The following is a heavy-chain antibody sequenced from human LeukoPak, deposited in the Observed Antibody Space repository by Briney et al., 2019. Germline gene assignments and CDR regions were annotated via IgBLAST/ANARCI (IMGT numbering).Heavy chain of an antibody. D-gene: IGHD4-17*01. J-gene: IGHJ2*01. CDR2: LNPNSGAT. CDR3: VKDSNGDYEPPDWYFEL. CDR1: GYTFTGYY. V-gene: IGHV1-2*02. Sequence: GASVKVSCKASGYTFTGYYMHWVRQAPGQGLEWLGWLNPNSGATHYAQKFQGRFTMTRDTTSSTVYMQLTGLRSDDTAIYYCVKDSNGDYEPPDWYFELWGRGTLVTVSS.